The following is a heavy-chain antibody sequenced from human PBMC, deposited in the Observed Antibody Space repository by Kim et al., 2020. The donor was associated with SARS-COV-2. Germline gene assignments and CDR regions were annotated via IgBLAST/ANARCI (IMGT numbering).Heavy chain of an antibody. J-gene: IGHJ4*02. V-gene: IGHV5-51*01. Sequence: SPSFQGQVTISADKSISTAYLQWSSLKASDTAMYYCAKGYDFWSGYYLDYWGQGTLVTVSS. D-gene: IGHD3-3*01. CDR3: AKGYDFWSGYYLDY.